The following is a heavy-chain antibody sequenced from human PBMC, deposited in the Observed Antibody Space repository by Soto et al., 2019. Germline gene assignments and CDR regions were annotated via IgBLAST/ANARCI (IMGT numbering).Heavy chain of an antibody. CDR2: INGRGNYI. J-gene: IGHJ4*02. V-gene: IGHV3-21*01. CDR3: VREAGKLGNNSAFDY. Sequence: VSLRLSCASSGFTFSTYTMNWVRQAPVKGLEWVSSINGRGNYIYYAESVKGRFTISRDNAKNSLYLQMDRLRAEDTALYYCVREAGKLGNNSAFDYWGLGALVTVSS. CDR1: GFTFSTYT. D-gene: IGHD7-27*01.